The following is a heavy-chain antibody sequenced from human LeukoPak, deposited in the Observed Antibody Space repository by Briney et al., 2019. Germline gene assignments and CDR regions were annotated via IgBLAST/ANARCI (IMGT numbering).Heavy chain of an antibody. CDR2: ITSSSSHI. CDR3: ARDPYSGSYVDYYYYYYMDV. J-gene: IGHJ6*03. Sequence: GGSLRLSCAASGFTFSSYNMNWVRQAPGKGLEWVSSITSSSSHIYYADSVKGRFTISRDNAKNSLYLQIDSLRAEDTAVYYCARDPYSGSYVDYYYYYYMDVWGKGTTVTISS. D-gene: IGHD6-13*01. V-gene: IGHV3-21*01. CDR1: GFTFSSYN.